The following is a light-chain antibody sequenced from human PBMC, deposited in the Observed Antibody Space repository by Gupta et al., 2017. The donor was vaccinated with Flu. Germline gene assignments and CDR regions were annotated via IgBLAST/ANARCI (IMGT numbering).Light chain of an antibody. V-gene: IGKV3-20*01. CDR2: GAS. Sequence: EIVLTQSPGTLSLSPGERATLSCRASQTVRSNYLAWYQQKPGQAPRLLISGASSRATGIPDRFSGSGSGTEFTLTVSRLEPEDFAVYYCQQDGSSPLTFGGGTKVEIK. CDR3: QQDGSSPLT. CDR1: QTVRSNY. J-gene: IGKJ4*01.